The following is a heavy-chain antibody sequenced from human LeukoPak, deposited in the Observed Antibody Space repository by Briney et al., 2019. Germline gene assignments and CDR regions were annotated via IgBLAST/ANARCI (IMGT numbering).Heavy chain of an antibody. J-gene: IGHJ4*02. CDR3: ARVLGGVVPADY. CDR2: INPSSGGT. V-gene: IGHV1-2*02. Sequence: ASVKVSCKASGYTFTGYYMHWVRQAPGQGLEWMGWINPSSGGTNYAQKFQGRVTMTRDTSISTAYMELSRLRSDDTAVYYCARVLGGVVPADYWGQGTLVTVSS. CDR1: GYTFTGYY. D-gene: IGHD3-3*01.